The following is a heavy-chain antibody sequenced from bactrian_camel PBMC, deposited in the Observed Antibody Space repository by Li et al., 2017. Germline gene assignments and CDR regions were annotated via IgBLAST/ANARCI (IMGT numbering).Heavy chain of an antibody. CDR3: AAEWWSHGGSWHDFDY. J-gene: IGHJ6*01. V-gene: IGHV3S67*01. CDR2: IRGDGNT. Sequence: VQLVESGGGLVQPGGSLRLSCSASGSTYWWMGWVRQTPGKEREAVVVIRGDGNTWYADSVKGRFTISKDNAKNTLYLQMNSLKPEDTAVYYCAAEWWSHGGSWHDFDYWGHRTQVTVS. CDR1: GSTYWW. D-gene: IGHD6*01.